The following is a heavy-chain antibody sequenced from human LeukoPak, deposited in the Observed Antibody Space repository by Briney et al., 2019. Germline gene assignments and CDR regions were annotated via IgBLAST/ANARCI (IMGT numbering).Heavy chain of an antibody. Sequence: SETLSLTCTVSGGSISSYYWSWIRQPAGKGLEWIGRIYTSGSTNYNPSLKSRVTMSVDTSKNQFSLKLSSVTAADTAVYYCARAKRDYSNYYYHYMDVWGKGTTVTVSS. CDR3: ARAKRDYSNYYYHYMDV. D-gene: IGHD4-11*01. CDR1: GGSISSYY. V-gene: IGHV4-4*07. J-gene: IGHJ6*03. CDR2: IYTSGST.